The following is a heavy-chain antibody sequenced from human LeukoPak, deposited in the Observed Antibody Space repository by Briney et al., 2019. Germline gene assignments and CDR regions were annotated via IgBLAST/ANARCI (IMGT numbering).Heavy chain of an antibody. CDR2: IYYYGST. J-gene: IGHJ3*02. V-gene: IGHV4-39*07. D-gene: IGHD1-1*01. Sequence: SETLSLTCTVSGDSVTSSSYSWGWIRQSPGKGLEWIGTIYYYGSTNYNPSPKSRITLSVDTSKNQFSLNLSSVTAADTAVFYCARLSTWNDGVDAFDIWGQGTMVTVSS. CDR3: ARLSTWNDGVDAFDI. CDR1: GDSVTSSSYS.